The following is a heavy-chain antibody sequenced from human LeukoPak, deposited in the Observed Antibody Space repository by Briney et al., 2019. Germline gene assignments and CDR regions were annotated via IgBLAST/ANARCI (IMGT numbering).Heavy chain of an antibody. J-gene: IGHJ4*02. CDR2: ISSYNGKT. CDR1: GYTFSSYG. D-gene: IGHD5-18*01. Sequence: ASVKVSCKSSGYTFSSYGISWVRQAPGQGLEWMGWISSYNGKTSYAQELQGRVIMTTDTSTSTAYMELGSLRSDDTAMYYCATGDPVDTAMTTGVDYWGQGTLVTVSS. V-gene: IGHV1-18*01. CDR3: ATGDPVDTAMTTGVDY.